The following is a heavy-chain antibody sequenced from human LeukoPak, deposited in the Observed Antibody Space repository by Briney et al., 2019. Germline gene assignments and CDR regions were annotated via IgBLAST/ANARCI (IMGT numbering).Heavy chain of an antibody. CDR2: IIPIFGTA. CDR3: ARDPGPIYGDYEKISWFDP. V-gene: IGHV1-69*13. CDR1: GGTFSSYA. Sequence: ASVKVSCKASGGTFSSYAISWVRQAPGQGLEWMGGIIPIFGTANYAQKFQGRVTITADESTSTAYMELSSLRSEDTAVYYCARDPGPIYGDYEKISWFDPWGQGTLVTVSS. D-gene: IGHD4-17*01. J-gene: IGHJ5*02.